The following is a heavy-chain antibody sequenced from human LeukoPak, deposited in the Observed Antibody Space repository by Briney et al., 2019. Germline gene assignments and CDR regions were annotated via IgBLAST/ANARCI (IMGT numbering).Heavy chain of an antibody. Sequence: PSETLSLTCTVSGGSISSYYWSWIRQPPGKGLEWIGYIYYSGSTSYNPSLKSRVTISVDTSKNQFSLKLSSVTAADTAVYYCARERSGSEIFARSFDIWGQGTMVTVSS. D-gene: IGHD3-3*01. J-gene: IGHJ3*02. V-gene: IGHV4-59*12. CDR3: ARERSGSEIFARSFDI. CDR2: IYYSGST. CDR1: GGSISSYY.